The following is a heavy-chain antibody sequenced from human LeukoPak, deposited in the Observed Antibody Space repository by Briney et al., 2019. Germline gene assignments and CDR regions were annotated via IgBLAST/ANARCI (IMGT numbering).Heavy chain of an antibody. J-gene: IGHJ4*02. V-gene: IGHV4-39*01. CDR1: GGYISSSSYN. CDR2: IYYSGST. D-gene: IGHD5-18*01. Sequence: SETLSLICTVSGGYISSSSYNWGWIRQPPGKGLEWIGSIYYSGSTYYSPSLQSRVTISVDTSKNQFSLKLTSVTAADTAVYYCARQYAYGYDFDYWGQGTLVTVSS. CDR3: ARQYAYGYDFDY.